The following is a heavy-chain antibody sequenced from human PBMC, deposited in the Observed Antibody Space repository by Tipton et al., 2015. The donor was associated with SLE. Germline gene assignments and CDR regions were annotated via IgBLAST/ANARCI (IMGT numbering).Heavy chain of an antibody. V-gene: IGHV4-59*01. CDR1: GGSISSYY. D-gene: IGHD3-3*01. Sequence: TLSLTCTVSGGSISSYYWSWIRQPPGKGLEWIGYIYYSGSTNYNPSLKSRVTISVDTSKNQFSLKLSSVTAADTAVYYCARAPTIFGVVTSFDYWGQGTLFPVSS. J-gene: IGHJ4*02. CDR3: ARAPTIFGVVTSFDY. CDR2: IYYSGST.